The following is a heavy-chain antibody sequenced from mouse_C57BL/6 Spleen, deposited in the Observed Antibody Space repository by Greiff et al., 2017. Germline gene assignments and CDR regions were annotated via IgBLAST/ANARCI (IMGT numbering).Heavy chain of an antibody. CDR3: ARSGNYEWYFDV. J-gene: IGHJ1*03. V-gene: IGHV1-69*01. D-gene: IGHD2-1*01. CDR1: GYTFTSYW. CDR2: IDPSDSYT. Sequence: QVQLQQPGAELVMPGASVKLSCKASGYTFTSYWMHWVKQRPGQGLEWIGEIDPSDSYTNYNQKFKGQSTLTVDKSSSTAYMQLSSLTSEDSAVYYCARSGNYEWYFDVWGTGTTVTVSS.